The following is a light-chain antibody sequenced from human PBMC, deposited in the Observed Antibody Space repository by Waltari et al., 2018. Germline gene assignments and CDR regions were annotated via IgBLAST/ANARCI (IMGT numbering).Light chain of an antibody. CDR3: SSYTSSSTRV. CDR2: DVS. V-gene: IGLV2-14*01. J-gene: IGLJ3*02. Sequence: QSALTQPASVSGSPGQSITISCTGTSSDVGGFNYVSWYQQHPGKAPKLMIYDVSNRPSGFSNRFSGTKSGNTSSLTISGLQGEDEADYYCSSYTSSSTRVFGGGTKLTVL. CDR1: SSDVGGFNY.